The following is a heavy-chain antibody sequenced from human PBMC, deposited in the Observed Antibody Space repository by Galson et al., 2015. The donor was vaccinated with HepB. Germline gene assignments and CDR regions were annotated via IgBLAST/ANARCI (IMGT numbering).Heavy chain of an antibody. CDR2: ISYDGSNK. V-gene: IGHV3-30-3*01. D-gene: IGHD3-22*01. Sequence: SLRLSCAASGFTFSSYAMHWVRQAPGKGLEWVAVISYDGSNKYYADSVKGRFTISRDNSKNTLYLQMNSLRAEDTAVYYCARYYYDSSGPLAFWGQGTLVTVSS. J-gene: IGHJ4*02. CDR3: ARYYYDSSGPLAF. CDR1: GFTFSSYA.